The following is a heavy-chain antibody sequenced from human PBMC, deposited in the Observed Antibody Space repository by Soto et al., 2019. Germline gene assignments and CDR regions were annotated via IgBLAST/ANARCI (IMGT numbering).Heavy chain of an antibody. V-gene: IGHV3-23*01. CDR2: ISGSGGKT. CDR3: AKDQSVDTEASIYGSDY. CDR1: GFTFSSYA. D-gene: IGHD5-12*01. Sequence: EVHLLESGGGLVQPGGSLRLSCAASGFTFSSYAMSWVRQAPGEGLEWVSAISGSGGKTHYGDSVKGRFTISRDNSRTTLYLQMDSLRAEDTAVYYCAKDQSVDTEASIYGSDYWGKGTLVTVSS. J-gene: IGHJ4*02.